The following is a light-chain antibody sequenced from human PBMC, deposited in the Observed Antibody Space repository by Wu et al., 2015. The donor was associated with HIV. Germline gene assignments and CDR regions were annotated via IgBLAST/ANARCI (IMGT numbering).Light chain of an antibody. CDR2: GAS. Sequence: EIVMTQSPATLSVSPGERATLSCRASQSVSSNLAWYQQKPGQAPRLVIYGASTGATGIPDSFSGGGSGTEFNLTISNMQSEDFAVYYCQQYNNWPLTFGGGTKVEIK. J-gene: IGKJ4*01. CDR3: QQYNNWPLT. CDR1: QSVSSN. V-gene: IGKV3-15*01.